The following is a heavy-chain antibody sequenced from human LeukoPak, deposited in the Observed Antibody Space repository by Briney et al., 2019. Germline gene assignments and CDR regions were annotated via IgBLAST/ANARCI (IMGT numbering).Heavy chain of an antibody. CDR1: GFTFTSYT. CDR3: ARRGGGDSDYYFDY. CDR2: ISGDGDNT. D-gene: IGHD4-17*01. J-gene: IGHJ4*02. Sequence: GGSLRLSCVAPGFTFTSYTIYWVRQAPGKGLEYVSAISGDGDNTFYANSVKGRFTISRDNSKNTLYLQMGSLRAEDMAVYYCARRGGGDSDYYFDYWGQGTLVTVSS. V-gene: IGHV3-64*01.